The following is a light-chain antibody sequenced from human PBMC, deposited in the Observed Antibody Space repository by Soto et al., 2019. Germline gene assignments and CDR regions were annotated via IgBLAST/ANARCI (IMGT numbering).Light chain of an antibody. V-gene: IGKV3-20*01. CDR3: HHYGYGADT. Sequence: ELILTQSPGTLSLSPGERATLSCRASESVRNNSLAWYQQHPGQAPRLLIFGASSRATGIPDRFTGTGSGSDFSLTISRLEPGDSAVYFCHHYGYGADTFGQGTKLEIK. CDR1: ESVRNNS. J-gene: IGKJ2*01. CDR2: GAS.